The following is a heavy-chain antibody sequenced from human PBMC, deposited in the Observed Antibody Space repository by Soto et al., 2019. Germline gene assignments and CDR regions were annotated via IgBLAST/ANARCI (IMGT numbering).Heavy chain of an antibody. D-gene: IGHD2-15*01. CDR3: ARDQGYCSGGSCHRRYYYYYGMDV. CDR2: ISSSSSYT. V-gene: IGHV3-11*06. CDR1: GFTFSDYY. Sequence: GGSLRLSCAASGFTFSDYYMSWIRQAPGKGLEWVSYISSSSSYTNYADSVKGRFTISRDNAKNSLYLQMNSLRAEDTAVYYCARDQGYCSGGSCHRRYYYYYGMDVWGQGTTVTVSS. J-gene: IGHJ6*02.